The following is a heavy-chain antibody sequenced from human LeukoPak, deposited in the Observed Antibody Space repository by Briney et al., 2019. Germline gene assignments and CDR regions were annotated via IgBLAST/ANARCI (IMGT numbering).Heavy chain of an antibody. CDR1: GYSISSGYY. CDR2: IYHSGST. D-gene: IGHD6-19*01. V-gene: IGHV4-38-2*01. Sequence: SETLSLTCAFSGYSISSGYYWGWIRQPPGKGLEWIGSIYHSGSTYYNPSLKSRVTISVDTSKNQFSLKLSSVTAADTAVYYCARHPDPYSSVDYWGQGTLVTVSS. J-gene: IGHJ4*02. CDR3: ARHPDPYSSVDY.